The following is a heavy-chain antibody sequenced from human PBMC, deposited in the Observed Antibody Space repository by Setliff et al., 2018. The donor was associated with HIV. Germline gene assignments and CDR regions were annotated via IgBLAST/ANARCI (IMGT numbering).Heavy chain of an antibody. J-gene: IGHJ2*01. Sequence: PSETLSLTCTVSGGSISTSYWNWIRQPPGKGLEWIAYIYISGTTNYNPSLKRRVTISLATSRNQFSLKLGSGTAADTAMYYCARAGGGGRWLHLSYWYFDLWGRGTLVTVSS. CDR1: GGSISTSY. V-gene: IGHV4-4*09. CDR2: IYISGTT. CDR3: ARAGGGGRWLHLSYWYFDL. D-gene: IGHD3-16*01.